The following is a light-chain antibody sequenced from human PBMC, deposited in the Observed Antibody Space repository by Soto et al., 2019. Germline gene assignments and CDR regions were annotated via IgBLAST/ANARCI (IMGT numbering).Light chain of an antibody. CDR3: QLPVLT. V-gene: IGKV3-20*01. CDR1: QSVSSSY. J-gene: IGKJ4*01. CDR2: GAS. Sequence: EIVLTQSPGTLSLSPRESATLACRASQSVSSSYLAWYQQKPGQAPRLRIYGASIRATGIPDRFRGSGSGTHFTLTISRLETEDFAVYDCQLPVLTFGGVTKVELK.